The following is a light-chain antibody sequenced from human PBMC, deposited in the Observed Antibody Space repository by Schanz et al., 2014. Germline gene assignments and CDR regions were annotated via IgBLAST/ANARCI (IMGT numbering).Light chain of an antibody. J-gene: IGKJ4*01. Sequence: EIVMTQSPVTLSVSPGERATLSCRASQSVSTYLAWYQQKPGQAPRLLIYGASTRATGIPARFSGSGSGTEFTLTISSLEPEDFAVYYCQQRTSWPLTFGGGTKVEIK. CDR3: QQRTSWPLT. CDR2: GAS. V-gene: IGKV3-15*01. CDR1: QSVSTY.